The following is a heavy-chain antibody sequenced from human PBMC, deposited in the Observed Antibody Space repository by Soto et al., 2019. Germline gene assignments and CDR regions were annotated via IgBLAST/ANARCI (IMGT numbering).Heavy chain of an antibody. CDR2: ISYDGSNK. J-gene: IGHJ6*04. D-gene: IGHD2-2*02. CDR3: AKGPAFFLVPAAINYSNGRDV. V-gene: IGHV3-30*18. CDR1: GFTFSSYG. Sequence: GSLRLSCAASGFTFSSYGMHWVRQAPGKGLEWVAVISYDGSNKYYADSVKGRFTISRDNSKNTLYLQMNSLRAEDTAVYYCAKGPAFFLVPAAINYSNGRDVGGKGPRVTVPS.